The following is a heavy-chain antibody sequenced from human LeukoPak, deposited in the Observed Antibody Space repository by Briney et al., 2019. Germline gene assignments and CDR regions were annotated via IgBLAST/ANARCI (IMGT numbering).Heavy chain of an antibody. D-gene: IGHD6-19*01. CDR3: AKDLAVAGTRNWDRGLDY. CDR2: ISGSGGST. V-gene: IGHV3-23*01. Sequence: GASLRLSCAASGFTFSSYAMSWVRQAPGKGLECVSAISGSGGSTYYAESVKGRFPISRDNSKNTLYLHMNSLRAEDTAVYYCAKDLAVAGTRNWDRGLDYWGQGTLVTVSS. J-gene: IGHJ4*02. CDR1: GFTFSSYA.